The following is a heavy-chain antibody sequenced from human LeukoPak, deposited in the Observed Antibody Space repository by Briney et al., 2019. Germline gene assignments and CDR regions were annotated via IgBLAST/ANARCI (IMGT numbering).Heavy chain of an antibody. CDR2: ITGSGSGA. CDR1: GFTFSSFA. J-gene: IGHJ4*02. V-gene: IGHV3-23*01. Sequence: GGSLRLSCAASGFTFSSFAINWVCQAPGKGLEWVSVITGSGSGADYADSVKGRFTISRDNSQNTVHLQMNSLRAEDTAVYYCARYGFYYFDYWGQGTLVTVSS. CDR3: ARYGFYYFDY. D-gene: IGHD4-17*01.